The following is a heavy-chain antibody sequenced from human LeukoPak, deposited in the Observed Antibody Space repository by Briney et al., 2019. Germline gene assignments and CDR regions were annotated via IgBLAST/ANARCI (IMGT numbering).Heavy chain of an antibody. CDR1: GFSLSTSGMC. V-gene: IGHV2-70*11. D-gene: IGHD3-22*01. CDR2: IDWDDDK. J-gene: IGHJ4*02. Sequence: SGPALVKPTQTLTLTCTFSGFSLSTSGMCVSWIRQPPGKAPEWLARIDWDDDKYYSTSLKTRLTISKDTSKNQVVLTMTNMDPVDTATYYCARIPPSYYYDSSGYPDYWGQGTLVTVSS. CDR3: ARIPPSYYYDSSGYPDY.